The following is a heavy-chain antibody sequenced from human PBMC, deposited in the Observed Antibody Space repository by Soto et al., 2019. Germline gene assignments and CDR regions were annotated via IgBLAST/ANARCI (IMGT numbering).Heavy chain of an antibody. CDR1: GYSISSGYY. D-gene: IGHD2-2*01. Sequence: SETLSLTCAVSGYSISSGYYWGWIRQPPGKGLEWIGSIYHSGSTYYNPSLKSRVTISVDTSKNQFSLKLSSVTAADTAVYYCAREVGYCSSTSCLNWFDPWGQGTLVTVSS. CDR3: AREVGYCSSTSCLNWFDP. J-gene: IGHJ5*02. CDR2: IYHSGST. V-gene: IGHV4-38-2*02.